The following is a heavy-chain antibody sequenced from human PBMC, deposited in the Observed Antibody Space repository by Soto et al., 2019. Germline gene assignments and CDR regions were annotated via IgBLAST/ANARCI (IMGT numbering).Heavy chain of an antibody. D-gene: IGHD3-10*01. CDR3: ARDRAGNNWFDP. J-gene: IGHJ5*02. Sequence: VGSLRLSCAGSGFTFSDYSMHWVRQAPGKGLEWVAVLSSDGSNKYYADSARGRFTISRDNSENMFYLQMNSLRAEDTALYYCARDRAGNNWFDPWGQGTLVTVSS. CDR2: LSSDGSNK. V-gene: IGHV3-30-3*01. CDR1: GFTFSDYS.